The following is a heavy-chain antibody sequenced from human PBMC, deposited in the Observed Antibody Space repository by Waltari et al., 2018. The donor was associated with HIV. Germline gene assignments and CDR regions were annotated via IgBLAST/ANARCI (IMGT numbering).Heavy chain of an antibody. V-gene: IGHV2-5*02. J-gene: IGHJ5*02. D-gene: IGHD5-12*01. CDR1: GFSLSTTGVG. Sequence: QITLKESGPTLVKPTQTLTLTCTFSGFSLSTTGVGVGWIRQPPGQALEWLALIYWDDDKRYSPSLKSRLSITKDTSKNQVVLTMTNMDPVDTATYYCVHSKGGGGYSGYAGFSWFDPWGQGTLITVSS. CDR3: VHSKGGGGYSGYAGFSWFDP. CDR2: IYWDDDK.